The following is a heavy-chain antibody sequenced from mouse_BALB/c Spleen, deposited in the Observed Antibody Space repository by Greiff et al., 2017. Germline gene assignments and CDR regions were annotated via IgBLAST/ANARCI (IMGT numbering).Heavy chain of an antibody. CDR2: IDPYYGGT. V-gene: IGHV1S135*01. CDR1: GYSFTGYN. CDR3: ARDPMGLLYFDY. Sequence: VQLKQSGPQLVRPGASVKISCKASGYSFTGYNMNWVKQSNGKSLEWIGNIDPYYGGTSYNQKFKGKATLTVDKSSSTAYMQLKSLTSEDSAVYYCARDPMGLLYFDYWGQGTTLTVSS. D-gene: IGHD2-13*01. J-gene: IGHJ2*01.